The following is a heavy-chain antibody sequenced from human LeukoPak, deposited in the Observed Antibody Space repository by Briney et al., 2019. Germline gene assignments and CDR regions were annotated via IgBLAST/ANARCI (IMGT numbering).Heavy chain of an antibody. CDR1: GGSISSYY. D-gene: IGHD6-19*01. CDR2: IYIIGSGST. V-gene: IGHV4-4*07. Sequence: SETLSLTCTVSGGSISSYYWSWIRQPAGKGLEWIGRIYIIGSGSTNTNPSCKSRVTISVDTSKNQSSLKLSSVTAADTAVYCCARDKRVAVAGTYIYYYYMDVWGNGTTVTISS. J-gene: IGHJ6*03. CDR3: ARDKRVAVAGTYIYYYYMDV.